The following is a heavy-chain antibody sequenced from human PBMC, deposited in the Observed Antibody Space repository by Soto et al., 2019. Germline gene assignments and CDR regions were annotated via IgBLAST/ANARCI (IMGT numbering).Heavy chain of an antibody. CDR1: GLTFSSYW. D-gene: IGHD4-4*01. CDR3: ATAPVTTTYYYYYGMDV. J-gene: IGHJ6*02. V-gene: IGHV3-7*01. Sequence: PGGSLRLSCAASGLTFSSYWMSWVRQAPGKGLEWVANIKQDGSEKYYVDSVKGRFTISRDNAKNSLYLQMNSLRAEDTAVYYCATAPVTTTYYYYYGMDVWGQGTTVTVSS. CDR2: IKQDGSEK.